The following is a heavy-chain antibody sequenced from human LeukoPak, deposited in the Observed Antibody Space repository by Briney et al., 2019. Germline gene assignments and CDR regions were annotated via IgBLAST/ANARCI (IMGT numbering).Heavy chain of an antibody. CDR3: ARDVSVYSYGPTAGGMDV. CDR2: INPSGGST. D-gene: IGHD5-18*01. Sequence: ASVTVSCTASGYTFTSYYMHWVRQAPGQGLEWMGIINPSGGSTSYAQKFQGRVTMTRDTSTSTVYMELSSLRSEDTAVYYCARDVSVYSYGPTAGGMDVWGQGTTVTVSS. CDR1: GYTFTSYY. V-gene: IGHV1-46*01. J-gene: IGHJ6*02.